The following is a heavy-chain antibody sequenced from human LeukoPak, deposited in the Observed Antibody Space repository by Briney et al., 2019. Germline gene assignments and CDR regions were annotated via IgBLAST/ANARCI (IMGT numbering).Heavy chain of an antibody. D-gene: IGHD3-3*01. J-gene: IGHJ3*02. Sequence: ASVKVSCKVSGYTLTELSMHWVRQAPGKGLEWMGGFDPEDAETIYAQKFQGRVTMTEDTSTDTAYMELSSLRSEDTAVYYCATTITIFGVVIPPNAFDIWGQGTMVTVSS. V-gene: IGHV1-24*01. CDR1: GYTLTELS. CDR2: FDPEDAET. CDR3: ATTITIFGVVIPPNAFDI.